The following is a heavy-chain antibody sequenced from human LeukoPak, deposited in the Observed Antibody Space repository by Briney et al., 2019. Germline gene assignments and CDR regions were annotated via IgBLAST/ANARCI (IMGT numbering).Heavy chain of an antibody. J-gene: IGHJ4*02. Sequence: ASVMVSCKASGYTFTGYYMHWVRQAPGQGLEWMGWINPNSGGTNYAQKFQGRVTMTRDTSISTAYMELSRLRSDDTAVYYCARGRDYYDSSGYWYYFDYWGQGTLVTVSS. CDR3: ARGRDYYDSSGYWYYFDY. CDR2: INPNSGGT. CDR1: GYTFTGYY. D-gene: IGHD3-22*01. V-gene: IGHV1-2*02.